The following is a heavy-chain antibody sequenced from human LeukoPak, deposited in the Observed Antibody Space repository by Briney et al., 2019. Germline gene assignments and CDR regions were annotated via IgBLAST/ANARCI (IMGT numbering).Heavy chain of an antibody. CDR3: ARAPAPPTVTTFNWLDP. Sequence: SETLSLTCTVSGGSISSYYWSWIRQPPGKGLEWIGYIYYSGSTYYNPSLKSRVTISVDTSKNQFSLKLSSVTAADTAVYYCARAPAPPTVTTFNWLDPWGQGTLVTVSS. CDR2: IYYSGST. V-gene: IGHV4-59*08. CDR1: GGSISSYY. D-gene: IGHD4-11*01. J-gene: IGHJ5*02.